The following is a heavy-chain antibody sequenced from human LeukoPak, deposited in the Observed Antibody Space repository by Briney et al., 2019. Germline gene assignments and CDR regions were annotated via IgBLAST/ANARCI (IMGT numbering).Heavy chain of an antibody. J-gene: IGHJ4*02. CDR2: ISSSSSYI. CDR1: GFTFSSYS. V-gene: IGHV3-21*01. D-gene: IGHD4-17*01. Sequence: GGSLRLSCAASGFTFSSYSMNWVRQAPGKGLEWVSSISSSSSYIYYADSVKGRFTISRDNAKNSLYLQMNSLRAEDTAVDYCARVRVYGDYREFDYWGQGTLVTVSS. CDR3: ARVRVYGDYREFDY.